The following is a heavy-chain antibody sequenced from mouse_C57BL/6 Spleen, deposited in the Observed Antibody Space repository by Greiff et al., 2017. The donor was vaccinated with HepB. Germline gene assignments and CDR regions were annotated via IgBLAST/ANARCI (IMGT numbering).Heavy chain of an antibody. Sequence: EVQLVESGGGLVKPGGSLKLSCAASGFTFSSYAMSWVRQTPEKRLEWVATISDGGSYTYYPDNVKGRFTISRDNAKNNLYLQMSHLKSEDTAMYYCARSNYGSSLYWYFDVWGTGTTVTVSS. J-gene: IGHJ1*03. V-gene: IGHV5-4*01. CDR3: ARSNYGSSLYWYFDV. CDR1: GFTFSSYA. CDR2: ISDGGSYT. D-gene: IGHD1-1*01.